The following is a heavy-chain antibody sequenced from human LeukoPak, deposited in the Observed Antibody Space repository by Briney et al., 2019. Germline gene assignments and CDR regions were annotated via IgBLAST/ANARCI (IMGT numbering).Heavy chain of an antibody. V-gene: IGHV3-33*08. CDR3: ASGDTTGYSGDAFNI. J-gene: IGHJ3*02. Sequence: GGSLRLSCAASGFTFSRYGMHWVRQAPSKGLEWVAIIWYDGSNKYYADSVKGRFTISRDTSKNTLYMQMDSLRAEDTAVYYCASGDTTGYSGDAFNIWGQGTMVTVSS. D-gene: IGHD3-22*01. CDR2: IWYDGSNK. CDR1: GFTFSRYG.